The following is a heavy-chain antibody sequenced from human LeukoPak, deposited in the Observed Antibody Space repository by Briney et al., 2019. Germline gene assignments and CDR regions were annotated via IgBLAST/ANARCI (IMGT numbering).Heavy chain of an antibody. CDR3: ARRGYYYDSSEYDWFDP. V-gene: IGHV1-46*01. J-gene: IGHJ5*02. D-gene: IGHD3-22*01. Sequence: GASVKVSCKASGYTFTSYYMHWVRQAPGQGLEWMGIINPSGGSTTYAQKFQGRATMTRDTSTSTVYMELSSLRSEDTAVYYCARRGYYYDSSEYDWFDPWGQGTLVTVSS. CDR1: GYTFTSYY. CDR2: INPSGGST.